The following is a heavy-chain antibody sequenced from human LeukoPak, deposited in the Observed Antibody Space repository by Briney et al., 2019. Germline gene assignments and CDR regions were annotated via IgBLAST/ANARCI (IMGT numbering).Heavy chain of an antibody. CDR2: INPNSGGT. J-gene: IGHJ6*03. CDR1: GYTFTGYY. D-gene: IGHD1-26*01. Sequence: ASVKVSCKASGYTFTGYYMHWVRQAPGQGLEWMGRINPNSGGTNYAQKFQGRVTMTRDTSISTAYMELSRLRSDDTAVYYCARGGTYLYYYYYYMDVWGKGTTVTVSS. V-gene: IGHV1-2*06. CDR3: ARGGTYLYYYYYYMDV.